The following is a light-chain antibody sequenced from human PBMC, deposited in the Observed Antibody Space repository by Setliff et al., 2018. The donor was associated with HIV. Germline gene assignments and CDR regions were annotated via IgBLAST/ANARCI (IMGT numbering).Light chain of an antibody. CDR3: CSYAVIPPYV. V-gene: IGLV2-11*01. Sequence: QSALTQPRSVSGSLGQSVTISCTGTSSDVGLYSYVSWYQQRPGKAPKLIIYDVNKRPSGVPDRFSGSKSGNTASLTISGLQAEDEADYYCCSYAVIPPYVFGTGTKVTVL. CDR2: DVN. CDR1: SSDVGLYSY. J-gene: IGLJ1*01.